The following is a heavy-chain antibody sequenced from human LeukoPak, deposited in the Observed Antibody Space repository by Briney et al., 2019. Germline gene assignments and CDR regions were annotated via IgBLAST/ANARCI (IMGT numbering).Heavy chain of an antibody. CDR3: ARLTKNDSGSFRFGKKKRGYMDV. V-gene: IGHV4-39*07. J-gene: IGHJ6*03. D-gene: IGHD3-10*01. CDR2: INHSGST. Sequence: SETLSLTCTVSGGSISGSGYYWSWIRQPPGKGLEWIGEINHSGSTNYNPSLKSRVTISVDTSKNQFSLKLSSVTAADTAVYYCARLTKNDSGSFRFGKKKRGYMDVWGKGTTVTISS. CDR1: GGSISGSGYY.